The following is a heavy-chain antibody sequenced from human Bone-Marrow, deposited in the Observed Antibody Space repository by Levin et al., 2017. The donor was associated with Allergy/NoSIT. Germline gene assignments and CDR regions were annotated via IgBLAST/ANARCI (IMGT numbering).Heavy chain of an antibody. D-gene: IGHD2-8*01. V-gene: IGHV3-21*05. CDR2: INSGSDAI. J-gene: IGHJ6*01. CDR3: ATDNGRRARWSGMDV. CDR1: GFSFSDSD. Sequence: KAGGSLRLSCAASGFSFSDSDLNWVRQAPGKGPEWLSYINSGSDAIYYAASVKGRFSISRDNAKNSLYLQMNSLRVDDTAVYYCATDNGRRARWSGMDVWGQGRTVIVSS.